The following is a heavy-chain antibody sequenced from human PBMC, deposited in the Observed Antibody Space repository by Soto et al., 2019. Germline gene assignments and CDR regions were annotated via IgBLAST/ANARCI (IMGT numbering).Heavy chain of an antibody. CDR1: GFTVSTNY. V-gene: IGHV3-53*01. D-gene: IGHD3-22*01. CDR3: ARSTSSGYYYY. J-gene: IGHJ4*02. Sequence: GGGLLQPGGSLRLSCAASGFTVSTNYMSWVRQAPGKGLEWVSGIYSGDSTSYADSVKGRFTISKDNSKNTLYLQMNSLRAEDTAVYYCARSTSSGYYYYWGQGTLVTVSS. CDR2: IYSGDST.